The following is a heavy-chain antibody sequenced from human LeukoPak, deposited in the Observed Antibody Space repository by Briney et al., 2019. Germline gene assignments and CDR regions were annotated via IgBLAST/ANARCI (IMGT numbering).Heavy chain of an antibody. V-gene: IGHV4-59*08. J-gene: IGHJ6*02. CDR2: IYYSGIT. D-gene: IGHD3-16*01. CDR3: ARRPVTGGRGMDV. CDR1: GGSISSYY. Sequence: SETLSLTCTVSGGSISSYYWSWIRQPPGKGLEWIGYIYYSGITNYNPSLKSRVTISVDTSKNQFSLKLSSVTAADTAVYYCARRPVTGGRGMDVWGQGTTVTVSS.